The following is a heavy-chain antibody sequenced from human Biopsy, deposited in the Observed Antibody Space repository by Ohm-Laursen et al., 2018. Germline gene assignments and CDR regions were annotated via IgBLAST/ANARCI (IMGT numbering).Heavy chain of an antibody. V-gene: IGHV3-30*02. CDR3: AKDRYNYAPIGGFSMDV. D-gene: IGHD5-18*01. CDR2: IFYDGSNT. Sequence: SPRLSCAASGFTFNNYGMQWVRQAPGKGLEWVAFIFYDGSNTYYADSAKGRFTISRDNSRDTLYLQMSSLRAEDTAVYYCAKDRYNYAPIGGFSMDVWGQGTTVTVSS. CDR1: GFTFNNYG. J-gene: IGHJ6*02.